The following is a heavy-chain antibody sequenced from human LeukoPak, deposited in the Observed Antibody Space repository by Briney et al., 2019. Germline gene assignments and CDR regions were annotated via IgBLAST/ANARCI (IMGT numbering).Heavy chain of an antibody. D-gene: IGHD3-10*02. V-gene: IGHV3-21*01. CDR2: ISSSSAFI. Sequence: GGSLRLSCAASGFTFSNYAMSWVRQAPGKGLEWVSVISSSSAFIYYADSVKGRFTISRDNAKNSLYLQMNSLRAEDTAVYYCATSRNVGEHAFDIWGQGTMVTVSS. CDR1: GFTFSNYA. CDR3: ATSRNVGEHAFDI. J-gene: IGHJ3*02.